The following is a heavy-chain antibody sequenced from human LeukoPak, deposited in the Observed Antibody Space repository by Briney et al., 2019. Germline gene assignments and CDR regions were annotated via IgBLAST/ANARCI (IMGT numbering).Heavy chain of an antibody. Sequence: ASVKVSCKASGYTFTGYYMHWVRQAPGQGLEWMGWINPNSGGTNYAQKFQGRVTMTRDTSISTAYMELSRLRSDDTAVYYCARDLGSGYYDFWSGYSLGTNYYFDYWGQGTLVTVSS. CDR3: ARDLGSGYYDFWSGYSLGTNYYFDY. D-gene: IGHD3-3*01. CDR1: GYTFTGYY. V-gene: IGHV1-2*02. CDR2: INPNSGGT. J-gene: IGHJ4*02.